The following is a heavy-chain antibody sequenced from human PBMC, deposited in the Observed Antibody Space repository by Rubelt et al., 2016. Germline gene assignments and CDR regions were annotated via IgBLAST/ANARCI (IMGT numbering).Heavy chain of an antibody. CDR1: GGSFSGYY. D-gene: IGHD2-15*01. Sequence: QVQLQQWGAGLLKPSETLSLTCAVFGGSFSGYYWSWIRQPPGKGLEWIGEINHSGTTNYNPSLKSRVTISVDTSKNQFSLGLTSVTAADTALYYCARDRASGSLTAWFDPWGQGTLVTVSS. CDR2: INHSGTT. CDR3: ARDRASGSLTAWFDP. V-gene: IGHV4-34*02. J-gene: IGHJ5*02.